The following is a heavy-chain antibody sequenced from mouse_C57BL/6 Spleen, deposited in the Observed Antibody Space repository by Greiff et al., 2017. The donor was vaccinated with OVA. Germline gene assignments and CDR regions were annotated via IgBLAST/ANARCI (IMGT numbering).Heavy chain of an antibody. CDR1: GFSLTSYG. J-gene: IGHJ2*01. Sequence: VQLVESGPGLVAPSQRLSITCTVSGFSLTSYGVSWVRQPPGKGLEWLGVIWGDGSTNYHSALISRLFISKDNSKSQVFLKQNSLQKEDTATYYCAKEGTVSPSEYWGEGTALTVSS. D-gene: IGHD2-14*01. V-gene: IGHV2-3*01. CDR3: AKEGTVSPSEY. CDR2: IWGDGST.